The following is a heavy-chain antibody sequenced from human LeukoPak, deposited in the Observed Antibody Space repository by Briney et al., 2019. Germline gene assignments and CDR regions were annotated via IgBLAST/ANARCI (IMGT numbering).Heavy chain of an antibody. V-gene: IGHV3-23*01. Sequence: LSGGSLRLSCAASGFTFSSYAMSWVRQAPGKGLEWVSAISGSGGSTYYADSVKGRFTISRDNSKNTLYLQMNSVRAEDTAVYYCARPSRAAGYSSSWYGNWFDPWGQGTLVTVSS. D-gene: IGHD6-13*01. CDR2: ISGSGGST. CDR3: ARPSRAAGYSSSWYGNWFDP. CDR1: GFTFSSYA. J-gene: IGHJ5*02.